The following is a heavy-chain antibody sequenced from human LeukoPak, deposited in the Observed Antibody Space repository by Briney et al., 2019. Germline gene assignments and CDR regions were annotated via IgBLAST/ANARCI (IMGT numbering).Heavy chain of an antibody. CDR1: GGSFSGYY. J-gene: IGHJ4*02. V-gene: IGHV4-34*01. CDR2: ITHSGST. Sequence: SETLSLTCAVYGGSFSGYYWSWIRQPPGKGLEWIGEITHSGSTNYNPSLKSRVTISVDTSKNQFSLKLSSVTAADTAVYYCARGVYYDSSGGFDYWGQGTLVTVSS. D-gene: IGHD3-22*01. CDR3: ARGVYYDSSGGFDY.